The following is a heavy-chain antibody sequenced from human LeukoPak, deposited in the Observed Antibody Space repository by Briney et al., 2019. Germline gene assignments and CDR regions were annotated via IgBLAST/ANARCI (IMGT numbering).Heavy chain of an antibody. CDR3: ARAGGGDYFDY. J-gene: IGHJ4*02. V-gene: IGHV4-59*01. CDR2: IYYSGST. CDR1: GGSISSYY. D-gene: IGHD1-14*01. Sequence: PSETLSLTCTVSGGSISSYYWSWLRQPPGKGLEWIGYIYYSGSTNYNPSLKSRVTISVGTSKNQFSLKLSSVTAADTAVYYCARAGGGDYFDYWGQGTLVTVSS.